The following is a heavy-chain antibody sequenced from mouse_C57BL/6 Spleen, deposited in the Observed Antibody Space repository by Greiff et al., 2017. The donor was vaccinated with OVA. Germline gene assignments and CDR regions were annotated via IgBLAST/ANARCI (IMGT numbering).Heavy chain of an antibody. D-gene: IGHD1-1*01. CDR2: IWSGGSK. CDR3: ARKRLRSYAMDY. CDR1: GFSLTSYG. J-gene: IGHJ4*01. V-gene: IGHV2-2*01. Sequence: QVQLQQSGPGLVQPSQSLSITCTVSGFSLTSYGVHWVRQSPGKGLEWLGVIWSGGSKDYNAAFISRLSISKDNSKSQVFFKMNSLQADDTAIYYCARKRLRSYAMDYWGQGTSVTVSS.